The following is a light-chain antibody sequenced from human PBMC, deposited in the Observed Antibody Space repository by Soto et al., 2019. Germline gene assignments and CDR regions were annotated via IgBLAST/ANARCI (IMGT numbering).Light chain of an antibody. CDR2: GAS. V-gene: IGKV3-15*01. Sequence: ETVMTQSPATLSVSPGERAALSCRASQSISNNVAWYQQKPGQAPRLLIYGASTRATGIPATFSGSGSGTEFTLTISSLQSEDFAVYYCQQYKNWPYTFGQGTKVESK. J-gene: IGKJ2*01. CDR1: QSISNN. CDR3: QQYKNWPYT.